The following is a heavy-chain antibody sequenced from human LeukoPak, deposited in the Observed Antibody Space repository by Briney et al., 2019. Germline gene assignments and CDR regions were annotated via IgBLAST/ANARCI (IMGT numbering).Heavy chain of an antibody. D-gene: IGHD1-26*01. CDR1: GFTFGSYA. CDR3: AKSPSGWEPYYFDY. CDR2: ISGTGGST. Sequence: GGSLRLSYAASGFTFGSYAMIWVRQAPGKGLEWVSGISGTGGSTDYADSVKGRFTISRDTSKNTLYLQMNSLRAEDTAVYYCAKSPSGWEPYYFDYWGQGTLVTVSS. J-gene: IGHJ4*02. V-gene: IGHV3-23*01.